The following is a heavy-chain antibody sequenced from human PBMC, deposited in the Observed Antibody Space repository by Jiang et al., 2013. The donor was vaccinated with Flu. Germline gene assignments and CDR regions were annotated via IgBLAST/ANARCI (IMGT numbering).Heavy chain of an antibody. CDR3: ARGRTRYDFWSGYYPDYFDY. V-gene: IGHV3-30-3*01. D-gene: IGHD3-3*01. J-gene: IGHJ4*02. CDR1: GFTFSSYA. CDR2: ISYDGSNK. Sequence: QLLESGGGVVQPGRSLRLSCAASGFTFSSYAMHWVRQAPGKGLEWVAVISYDGSNKYYADSVKGRFTISRDNSKNTLYLQMNSLRAEDTAVYYCARGRTRYDFWSGYYPDYFDYWGQGTLVTVSS.